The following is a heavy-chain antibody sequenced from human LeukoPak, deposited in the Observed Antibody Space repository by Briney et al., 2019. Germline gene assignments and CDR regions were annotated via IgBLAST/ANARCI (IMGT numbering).Heavy chain of an antibody. CDR2: TYYRSKWYN. D-gene: IGHD3-10*01. CDR1: GDSVSSNSAA. CDR3: ARGGRWFGELSVFDP. V-gene: IGHV6-1*01. J-gene: IGHJ5*02. Sequence: SQTLSLTCAISGDSVSSNSAAWNWIRQSPSRGLEWLGRTYYRSKWYNDYAVSVKSRITINPDTSKNQFSLQLNSVTPEDTAVYYCARGGRWFGELSVFDPWGQGILVTVSS.